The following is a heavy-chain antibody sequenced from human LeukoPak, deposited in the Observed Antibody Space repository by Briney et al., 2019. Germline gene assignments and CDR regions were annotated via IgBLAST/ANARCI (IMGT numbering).Heavy chain of an antibody. CDR2: IASDGSST. Sequence: GGSLRLSCAASGFTFSSYWMNWVRQAPGKGLVWVSRIASDGSSTTYADSVKGRFSISRDNAKNTLYLQMNSLRAEDTAVYYCAKDLDYVTHDAFDIWGQGTMVTVSS. CDR1: GFTFSSYW. V-gene: IGHV3-74*01. D-gene: IGHD3-16*01. J-gene: IGHJ3*02. CDR3: AKDLDYVTHDAFDI.